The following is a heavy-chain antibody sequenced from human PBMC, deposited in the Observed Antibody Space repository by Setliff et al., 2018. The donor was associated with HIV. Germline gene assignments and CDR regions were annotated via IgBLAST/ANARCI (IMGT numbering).Heavy chain of an antibody. CDR1: GGSISSSSYY. V-gene: IGHV4-39*01. CDR2: MYYSGST. J-gene: IGHJ4*02. D-gene: IGHD3-10*01. Sequence: PSETLSLTCTVSGGSISSSSYYWGWVRQPPGKGLEWIGSMYYSGSTYYTPSLKSRVTISVDTSKNQFSLKLNSVTAADTAVYYCARSLFGEVYWGQGTLVTVSS. CDR3: ARSLFGEVY.